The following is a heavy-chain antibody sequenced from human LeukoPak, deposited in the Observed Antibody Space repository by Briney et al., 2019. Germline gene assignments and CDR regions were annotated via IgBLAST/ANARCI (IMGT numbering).Heavy chain of an antibody. D-gene: IGHD3-10*01. V-gene: IGHV3-11*04. CDR1: GFTFSDYY. CDR2: ISSSGSTI. J-gene: IGHJ4*02. Sequence: PGGSLRLSCAASGFTFSDYYMNWIRQAPGKGLEGVSFISSSGSTIYYADSVKGRFTLSRDKATNSLYLQMNSLRPEDTAVYYCARERTPKPYYGSGTFYRYFDLWGQGALVTVSS. CDR3: ARERTPKPYYGSGTFYRYFDL.